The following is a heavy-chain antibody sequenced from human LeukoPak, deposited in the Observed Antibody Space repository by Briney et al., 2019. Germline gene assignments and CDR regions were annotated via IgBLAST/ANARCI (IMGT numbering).Heavy chain of an antibody. D-gene: IGHD3-22*01. V-gene: IGHV3-21*01. J-gene: IGHJ4*02. Sequence: PGGSLRLSCAASGFTFSSYSMNWVRQAPGKGLAWASSISSSSSYIYYADSVKGRFTISRDNAKNSLSLQMNSLRAEDTAVYYCAREEPYYYDSSGYRPQYFDYWGQGTLVTVSS. CDR3: AREEPYYYDSSGYRPQYFDY. CDR2: ISSSSSYI. CDR1: GFTFSSYS.